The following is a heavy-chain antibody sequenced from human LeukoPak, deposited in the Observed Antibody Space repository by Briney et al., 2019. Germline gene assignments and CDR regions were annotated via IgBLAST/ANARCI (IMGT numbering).Heavy chain of an antibody. CDR2: ISGGGGST. CDR1: GFTFSSYA. V-gene: IGHV3-23*01. J-gene: IGHJ5*02. CDR3: AKPRTIAVNWFDP. D-gene: IGHD6-19*01. Sequence: PGGSLRLSCAASGFTFSSYAMSWVRQAPGKGLEWVSTISGGGGSTYYADSVKGRFTISRDNSKNTLYLQMNSLRAEDTAVYYCAKPRTIAVNWFDPWGQGTLVTVSS.